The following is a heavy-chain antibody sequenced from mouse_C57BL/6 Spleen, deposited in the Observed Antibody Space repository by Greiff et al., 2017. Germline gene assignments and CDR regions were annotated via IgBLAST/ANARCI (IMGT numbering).Heavy chain of an antibody. CDR1: GYTFTSYW. J-gene: IGHJ2*01. CDR2: IDPSDSYT. CDR3: ARYDGYCDD. V-gene: IGHV1-69*01. Sequence: QVQLQQPGAELVMPGASVKLSCKASGYTFTSYWMHWVKQRPGQGLEWIGEIDPSDSYTNYNQKFKGKSTLTVGKSSSTAYMQLSSLTSEDAGVYYCARYDGYCDDWGQGTTLTVSS. D-gene: IGHD2-3*01.